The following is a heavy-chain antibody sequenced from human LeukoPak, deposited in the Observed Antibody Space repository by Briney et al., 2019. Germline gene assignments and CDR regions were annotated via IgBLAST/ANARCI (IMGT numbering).Heavy chain of an antibody. Sequence: PSETLSLTCTVSGGSISSYYWSWIRQPPGKGLDWIAYMYYSGSTNYNPSLKSRVTISLDTSKNQFSLKLSSVTAADTAVYYCARDARFYYGDYFYFDYWGQGTLVTVSS. CDR1: GGSISSYY. J-gene: IGHJ4*02. D-gene: IGHD4-17*01. CDR2: MYYSGST. V-gene: IGHV4-59*01. CDR3: ARDARFYYGDYFYFDY.